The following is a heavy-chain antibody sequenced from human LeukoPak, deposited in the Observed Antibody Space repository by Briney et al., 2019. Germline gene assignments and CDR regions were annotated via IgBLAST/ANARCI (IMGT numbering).Heavy chain of an antibody. J-gene: IGHJ3*02. CDR2: IYYSGNT. Sequence: SETLSLTCTVSNDSINNYYWSWIRQPPGKGLEWIGYIYYSGNTNYNPSLKSRVTISLDTSKNQFSLKLSSVTAADTAVYYCARDPSGGSDAFDIWGQGTMVTVSS. CDR3: ARDPSGGSDAFDI. CDR1: NDSINNYY. V-gene: IGHV4-59*12. D-gene: IGHD1-26*01.